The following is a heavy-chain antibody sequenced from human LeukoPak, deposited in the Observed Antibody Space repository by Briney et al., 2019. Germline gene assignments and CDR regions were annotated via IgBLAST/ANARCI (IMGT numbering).Heavy chain of an antibody. J-gene: IGHJ6*03. Sequence: SETLSLTCTVSGGSISSSSYYWGWIRQPPGKGLEWIRSIYYSGSTYYNPSLKSRVTISVDTSKNQFSLKLSSVTAADTAVYYCASEYQLLYIHYYMDVWGKGTTVTVSS. D-gene: IGHD2-2*02. CDR3: ASEYQLLYIHYYMDV. V-gene: IGHV4-39*01. CDR2: IYYSGST. CDR1: GGSISSSSYY.